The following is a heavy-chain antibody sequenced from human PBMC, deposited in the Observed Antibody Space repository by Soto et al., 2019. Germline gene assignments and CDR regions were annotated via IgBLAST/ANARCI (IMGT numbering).Heavy chain of an antibody. Sequence: QVQLVQSGAEVKRPGASVKVSCKASGYTFTSYDINWVRQATGQGLEWMGWMNPKSGNTGYQYKFQGRLTMTRNTSISTADMELSSLRSDDTAVYYCARAHVAVDLDHWGQGTLVTVSS. CDR1: GYTFTSYD. CDR2: MNPKSGNT. CDR3: ARAHVAVDLDH. V-gene: IGHV1-8*01. D-gene: IGHD6-19*01. J-gene: IGHJ4*02.